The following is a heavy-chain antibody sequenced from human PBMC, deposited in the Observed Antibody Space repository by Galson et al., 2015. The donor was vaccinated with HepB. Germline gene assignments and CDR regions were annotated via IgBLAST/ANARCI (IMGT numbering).Heavy chain of an antibody. CDR2: ISAYNGNT. J-gene: IGHJ6*03. Sequence: SVKVSCKASGYTFTSYGISWVRQAPGQGLEWMGWISAYNGNTNYAQKLQGRVTMTTDTSTSTAYMELRSLRSDDTAVYYCARVYSSSWTPIWYYYYYMDVWGKGTTVTVSS. CDR3: ARVYSSSWTPIWYYYYYMDV. D-gene: IGHD6-13*01. CDR1: GYTFTSYG. V-gene: IGHV1-18*01.